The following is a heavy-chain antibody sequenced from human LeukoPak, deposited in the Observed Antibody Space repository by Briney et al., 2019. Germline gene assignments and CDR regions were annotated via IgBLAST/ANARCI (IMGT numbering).Heavy chain of an antibody. Sequence: GGSLRLSCAASGFTFSSYIMNWVRQALGKGLEWVSSISSSSSYIYYADSVKGRFTISRDNAKNSLYLQMNSLRAEDTAVYYCARVTRIAVAGSFYYGMDVWGQGPTVTVSS. CDR3: ARVTRIAVAGSFYYGMDV. V-gene: IGHV3-21*01. CDR1: GFTFSSYI. D-gene: IGHD6-19*01. J-gene: IGHJ6*02. CDR2: ISSSSSYI.